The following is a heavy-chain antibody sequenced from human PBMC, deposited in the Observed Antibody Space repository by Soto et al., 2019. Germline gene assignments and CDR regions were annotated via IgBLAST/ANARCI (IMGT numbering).Heavy chain of an antibody. CDR1: GFSLNTRDVG. D-gene: IGHD3-16*01. CDR3: AHCRGGVASF. V-gene: IGHV2-5*02. CDR2: VYWDDDK. J-gene: IGHJ4*02. Sequence: QITLNESGPALVKPTQTLTLTCTFSGFSLNTRDVGVGWIRQPPGKALEWLGVVYWDDDKTYSPSLKSRLTITKDTPKNQVVLRMTKMDPVETATYYCAHCRGGVASFWCQGTLVTVSS.